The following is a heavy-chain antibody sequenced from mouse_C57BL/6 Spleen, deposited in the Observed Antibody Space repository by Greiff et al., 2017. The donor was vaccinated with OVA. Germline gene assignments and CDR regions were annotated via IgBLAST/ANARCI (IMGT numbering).Heavy chain of an antibody. Sequence: EVKLQESGPGLVKPSQSLSLTCSVTGYSITSGYYWNWIRQFPGNKLEWMGYISYDGSNNYNPSLKNRISITRDTSKNQFFLKLNSVTTEDTATYYCAERGSYWYFDVWGTGTTVTVSS. CDR1: GYSITSGYY. J-gene: IGHJ1*03. CDR3: AERGSYWYFDV. CDR2: ISYDGSN. V-gene: IGHV3-6*01.